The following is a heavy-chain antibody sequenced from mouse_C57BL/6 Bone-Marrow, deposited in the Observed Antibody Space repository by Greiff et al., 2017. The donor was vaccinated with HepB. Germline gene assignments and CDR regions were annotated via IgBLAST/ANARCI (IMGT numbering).Heavy chain of an antibody. CDR2: IYPGSGST. CDR3: ARSRHYYGSSYAMDY. V-gene: IGHV1-55*01. D-gene: IGHD1-1*01. CDR1: GYTFTSYW. J-gene: IGHJ4*01. Sequence: QVQLKQPGAELVKPGASVKMSCKASGYTFTSYWITWVKQRPGQGLEWIGDIYPGSGSTNYNEKFKSKATLTVDTSSSTAYMQLSSLTSEDSAVYYCARSRHYYGSSYAMDYWGQGTSVTVSS.